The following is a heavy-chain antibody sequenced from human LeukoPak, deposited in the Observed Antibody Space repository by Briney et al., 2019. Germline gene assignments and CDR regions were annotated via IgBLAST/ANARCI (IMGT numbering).Heavy chain of an antibody. CDR1: GFTFSNAW. CDR2: IKQDGSEK. V-gene: IGHV3-7*01. CDR3: ARESANPGY. J-gene: IGHJ4*02. Sequence: GGSLRLSCAASGFTFSNAWMSWVRQAPGKGLEWVANIKQDGSEKYYVDSVKGRFTISRDNAKNSLYLQMNSLRAEDTAVYYCARESANPGYWGQGTLVTVSS.